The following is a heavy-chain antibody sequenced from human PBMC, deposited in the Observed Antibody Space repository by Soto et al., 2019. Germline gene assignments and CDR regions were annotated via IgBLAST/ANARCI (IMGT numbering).Heavy chain of an antibody. J-gene: IGHJ4*02. CDR1: GYNFTSYW. D-gene: IGHD3-9*01. Sequence: PXESLKISCKGSGYNFTSYWIGWVRQMPGKGLEWMGIIYPGDSDTRYSPSFQGQVTISVDKSISTAYLQWSSLKASDTAMYYCARIFRFEQYYFDYWGQGTLVTVSS. CDR3: ARIFRFEQYYFDY. CDR2: IYPGDSDT. V-gene: IGHV5-51*01.